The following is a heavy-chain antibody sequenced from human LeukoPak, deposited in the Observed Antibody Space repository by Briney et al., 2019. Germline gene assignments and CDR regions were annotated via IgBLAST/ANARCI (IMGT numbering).Heavy chain of an antibody. CDR1: GGTFSHIG. Sequence: ASVKVSCKASGGTFSHIGINRVRQAPGQGLEWMGGIIPMFGSADYAQKFQRRVTITTDKSTNTTYLELSSLISEDTAVYYCARGRWAALGPDYHSYHYMDVWGEGTTVIVSS. D-gene: IGHD4-23*01. J-gene: IGHJ6*03. V-gene: IGHV1-69*05. CDR3: ARGRWAALGPDYHSYHYMDV. CDR2: IIPMFGSA.